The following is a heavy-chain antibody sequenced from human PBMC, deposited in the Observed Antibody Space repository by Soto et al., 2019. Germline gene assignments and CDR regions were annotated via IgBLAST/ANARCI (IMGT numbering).Heavy chain of an antibody. Sequence: QVQLQESGPGLVKPSETLSLTCTVSGGSISSYYWSWIRQPPGKGLEWIGYIYYSGSTNYNPSLKSRVTISVDTSKNQFSLKLSSVTAADTAVYYCARDEAVYDYGDYYGMDVWGQGTTVTVSS. D-gene: IGHD4-17*01. CDR2: IYYSGST. J-gene: IGHJ6*02. CDR3: ARDEAVYDYGDYYGMDV. CDR1: GGSISSYY. V-gene: IGHV4-59*01.